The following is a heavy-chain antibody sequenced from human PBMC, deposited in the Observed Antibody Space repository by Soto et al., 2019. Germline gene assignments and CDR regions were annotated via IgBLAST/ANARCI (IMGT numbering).Heavy chain of an antibody. J-gene: IGHJ4*02. CDR2: INPNSGGT. Sequence: QVQLVQSGAEVKKPGASVKVSCKASGYTFTGYYMHWVRQAPGQGLEWMGWINPNSGGTNYAQKFQGWVTMTRDTSISTAYMELSRLRSDDTAVYYCARDLWFGELPSYYFDYWGQATLVTVSS. CDR1: GYTFTGYY. V-gene: IGHV1-2*04. D-gene: IGHD3-10*01. CDR3: ARDLWFGELPSYYFDY.